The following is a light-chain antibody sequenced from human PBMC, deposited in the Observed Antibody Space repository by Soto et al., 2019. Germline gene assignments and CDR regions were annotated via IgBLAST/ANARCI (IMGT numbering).Light chain of an antibody. CDR3: SSHAGSINVA. CDR2: EVF. V-gene: IGLV2-8*01. J-gene: IGLJ2*01. Sequence: QSVLTQPPSASGSPGQSVTISCTGTSSDVGGYNYVSWYQQHPGRAPKLIIYEVFKRPPGVPDRFSGSKSGNTASLTVSGLRADDEADYYCSSHAGSINVAFGGGTQLTVL. CDR1: SSDVGGYNY.